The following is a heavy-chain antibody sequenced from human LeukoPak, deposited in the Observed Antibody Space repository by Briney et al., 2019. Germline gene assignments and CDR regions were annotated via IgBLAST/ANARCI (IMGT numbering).Heavy chain of an antibody. J-gene: IGHJ4*02. Sequence: GGSLRLSCAASGFTFSSHAMSWARPAPGKGLEWVSAISGSGGSTYYADSVKGRFTISRDNSKNTLYLQMNSLRAEDTDVYYCAKVSGHGDYVSATDYWGQGTLVTVSS. D-gene: IGHD4-17*01. CDR3: AKVSGHGDYVSATDY. V-gene: IGHV3-23*01. CDR1: GFTFSSHA. CDR2: ISGSGGST.